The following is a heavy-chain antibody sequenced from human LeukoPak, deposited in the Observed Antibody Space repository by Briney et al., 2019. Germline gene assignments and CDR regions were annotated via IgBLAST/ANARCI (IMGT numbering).Heavy chain of an antibody. V-gene: IGHV3-48*03. CDR3: ARDRDVYYQDASGFKH. CDR2: ISGSGSTI. D-gene: IGHD3-22*01. CDR1: GFTFRTYA. Sequence: GGSLRLSCAASGFTFRTYAMTWVRQAPGKGLEWVSYISGSGSTIYYADSVKGRFTISRDNAKNSLYLQMNSLRADDTAVYYCARDRDVYYQDASGFKHWGQGTLVTVSS. J-gene: IGHJ1*01.